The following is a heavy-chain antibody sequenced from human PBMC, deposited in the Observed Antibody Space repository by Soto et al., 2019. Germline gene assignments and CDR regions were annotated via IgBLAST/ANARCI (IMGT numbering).Heavy chain of an antibody. J-gene: IGHJ4*02. Sequence: EVQLVESGGGLVQPGGSLRLSCAASGLSFRSYWMHWVRQAPGKGLVWVSRINSDGSSTSYADSVKGRFTISRDNAKNTLYLQMNSLRAEDTAVYYCVRTTLVVAAATLEDYWGQGTLVTVSS. D-gene: IGHD2-15*01. CDR3: VRTTLVVAAATLEDY. CDR1: GLSFRSYW. CDR2: INSDGSST. V-gene: IGHV3-74*01.